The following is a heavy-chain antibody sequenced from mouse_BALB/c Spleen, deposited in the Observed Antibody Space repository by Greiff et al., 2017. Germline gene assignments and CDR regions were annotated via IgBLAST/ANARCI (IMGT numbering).Heavy chain of an antibody. Sequence: QVQLKESGPGLVAPSQSLSITCTVSGFSLTSYGVHWVRQPPGKGLEWLGVIWAGGSTNYNSALMSRLSISKDNSKSQVFLKMNSLQANDTAIYYCARKLYRYEGYAMDYWGQGTSVTVSS. D-gene: IGHD2-14*01. CDR3: ARKLYRYEGYAMDY. V-gene: IGHV2-9*02. J-gene: IGHJ4*01. CDR2: IWAGGST. CDR1: GFSLTSYG.